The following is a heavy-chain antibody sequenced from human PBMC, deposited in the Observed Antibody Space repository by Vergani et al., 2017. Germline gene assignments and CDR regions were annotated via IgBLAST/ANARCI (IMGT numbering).Heavy chain of an antibody. Sequence: EVQLVESGGGLVQPGGSLRLSCAASGFTVSSNYMSWVRQAPGKGLEWVSVIYSGGSTYYADSVKGRFSISRHNSKNTLYLQMNSLRAEDTAVYYCARAPSVGDYYYCMDVWGQGTTVTVSS. V-gene: IGHV3-53*04. D-gene: IGHD5/OR15-5a*01. J-gene: IGHJ6*02. CDR1: GFTVSSNY. CDR3: ARAPSVGDYYYCMDV. CDR2: IYSGGST.